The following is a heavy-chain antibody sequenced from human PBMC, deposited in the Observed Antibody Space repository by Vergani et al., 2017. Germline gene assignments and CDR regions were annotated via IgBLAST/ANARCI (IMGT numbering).Heavy chain of an antibody. V-gene: IGHV3-33*01. D-gene: IGHD2-2*01. Sequence: QVQLVESGGGVVQPGRSLRLSCAASGFTFSSYGMHWVRQAPGKGLEWVAVIWYDGSNKYYADSVKGRFTISRDNSKNTLYLQMNSLRAEDTAVYYCARDXGYPAALYYYYMDVWGKGTTVTVSS. J-gene: IGHJ6*03. CDR2: IWYDGSNK. CDR1: GFTFSSYG. CDR3: ARDXGYPAALYYYYMDV.